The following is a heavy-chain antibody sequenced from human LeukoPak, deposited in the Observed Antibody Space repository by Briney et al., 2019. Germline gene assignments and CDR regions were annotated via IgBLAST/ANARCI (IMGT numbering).Heavy chain of an antibody. CDR1: GGSISSSSYY. Sequence: SETLSLTCTVSGGSISSSSYYWGWIRQPPGKGLEWIGSIYYSGSTYYNPSLKSRVTISVDTSKNQFSLKLSSVTAADTAVYYCARDRSAGEYYDILTGLSIDYWGQGTLVTVSS. V-gene: IGHV4-39*07. CDR3: ARDRSAGEYYDILTGLSIDY. J-gene: IGHJ4*02. D-gene: IGHD3-9*01. CDR2: IYYSGST.